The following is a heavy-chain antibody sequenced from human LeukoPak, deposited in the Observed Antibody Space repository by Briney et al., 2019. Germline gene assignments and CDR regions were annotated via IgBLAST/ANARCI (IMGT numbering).Heavy chain of an antibody. Sequence: GGSLILSCAASGFTFSDYYMRWIRQAPGKGLEWVSYISSSGSTIYYADSVKGRFTISRDNAKNSLYLQMNSLRAKDTAVYYCARAPSQGELLKYYYYYMDVWGKGTTVTVSS. CDR3: ARAPSQGELLKYYYYYMDV. V-gene: IGHV3-11*04. CDR1: GFTFSDYY. J-gene: IGHJ6*03. D-gene: IGHD1-26*01. CDR2: ISSSGSTI.